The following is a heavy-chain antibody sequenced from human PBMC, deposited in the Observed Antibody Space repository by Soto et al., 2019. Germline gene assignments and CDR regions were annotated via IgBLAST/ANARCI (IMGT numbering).Heavy chain of an antibody. Sequence: SQTLSLSRAISWDSVSSNRASWNWIRQAPSRGLEWLGRTYYRSKWYNDYAVSVKSRITINPDTSKNQFSLQLNSVTPEDTAVYYCARDSSGWPPYFQHWGQGTLVTVSS. J-gene: IGHJ1*01. V-gene: IGHV6-1*01. CDR1: WDSVSSNRAS. D-gene: IGHD6-19*01. CDR2: TYYRSKWYN. CDR3: ARDSSGWPPYFQH.